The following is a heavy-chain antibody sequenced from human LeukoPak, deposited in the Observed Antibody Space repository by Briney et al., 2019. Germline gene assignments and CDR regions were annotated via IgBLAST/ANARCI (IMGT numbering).Heavy chain of an antibody. V-gene: IGHV3-15*05. CDR3: ATDVVKKADY. Sequence: GGSLRLSCAASGFTFSNAWMSWVRQAPGKGLEWVGRTKSKTDGGTTDYAAPVKGRFTISRDDSKNTLYLQMNSLKTEDTAVYYCATDVVKKADYWGQGTLVTVSS. J-gene: IGHJ4*02. D-gene: IGHD2-15*01. CDR2: TKSKTDGGTT. CDR1: GFTFSNAW.